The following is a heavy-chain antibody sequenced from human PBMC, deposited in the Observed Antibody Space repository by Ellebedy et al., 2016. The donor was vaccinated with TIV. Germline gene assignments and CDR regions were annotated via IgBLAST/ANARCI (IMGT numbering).Heavy chain of an antibody. Sequence: AASVKVSCKASGGTFSNYAFNWVRQALGQGLEWMGRIIPILGVADYAQNFQGRVTFTADKYTTTTYMELSSLRSEDTAVYYCARWGGSSGRFQGPYDYWGQGTLVAVSS. CDR3: ARWGGSSGRFQGPYDY. CDR1: GGTFSNYA. CDR2: IIPILGVA. J-gene: IGHJ4*02. V-gene: IGHV1-69*04. D-gene: IGHD1-26*01.